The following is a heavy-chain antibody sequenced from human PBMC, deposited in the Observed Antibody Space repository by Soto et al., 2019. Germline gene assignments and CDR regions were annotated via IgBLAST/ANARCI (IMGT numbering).Heavy chain of an antibody. CDR1: GYTFTSYY. Sequence: ASVKVSCKASGYTFTSYYMHWVRQAPGQGLEWMGIINPSGGSTSYAQKFQGRVTMTRDTSTSTVYMELSSLRSEDTAVYYCARGDYYDTSGPFSDAFDIWGLGTMVTVSS. CDR2: INPSGGST. J-gene: IGHJ3*02. CDR3: ARGDYYDTSGPFSDAFDI. V-gene: IGHV1-46*01. D-gene: IGHD3-22*01.